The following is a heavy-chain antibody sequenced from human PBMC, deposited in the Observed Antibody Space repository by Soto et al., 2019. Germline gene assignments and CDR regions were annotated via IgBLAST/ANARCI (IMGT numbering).Heavy chain of an antibody. V-gene: IGHV1-8*01. CDR1: GYTFTSYD. D-gene: IGHD6-6*01. J-gene: IGHJ4*02. CDR2: MNPNSGNT. Sequence: ASVKVSCKASGYTFTSYDINWVRQATGQGLEWMGWMNPNSGNTNYAQKFQGRVTMARDTSISTAYMELSRLRSDDTAVYYCARVYGGFPETKSIAATAPEYYFDYWGQGTLVTVSS. CDR3: ARVYGGFPETKSIAATAPEYYFDY.